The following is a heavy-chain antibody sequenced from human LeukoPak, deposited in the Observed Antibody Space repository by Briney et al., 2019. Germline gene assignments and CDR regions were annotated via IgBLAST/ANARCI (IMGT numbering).Heavy chain of an antibody. CDR1: AFTFSSYA. D-gene: IGHD6-19*01. Sequence: GGSLRLSCAASAFTFSSYAMSWVRQPPGKGLEWVSTISRSGGTLDYADSVTGRFTISRDNPKNTLYLQLNSLRAEDTAVYYCARQQLLAIDSWGQGTLVTVSS. V-gene: IGHV3-23*01. J-gene: IGHJ4*02. CDR3: ARQQLLAIDS. CDR2: ISRSGGTL.